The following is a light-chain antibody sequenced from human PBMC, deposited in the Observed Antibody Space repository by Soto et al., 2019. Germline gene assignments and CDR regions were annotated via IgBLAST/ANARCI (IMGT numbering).Light chain of an antibody. CDR2: VAS. J-gene: IGKJ5*01. CDR1: QGISSY. V-gene: IGKV1-9*01. CDR3: QQFNSYPIT. Sequence: IQMTQSPSSLSASVGDRVTITCRASQGISSYLAWYQQKPRKAPKLLIYVASTLQSGVPSRFSGSGSGTEFTLTISSLQPEDFATYYCQQFNSYPITFGQGTRLEIK.